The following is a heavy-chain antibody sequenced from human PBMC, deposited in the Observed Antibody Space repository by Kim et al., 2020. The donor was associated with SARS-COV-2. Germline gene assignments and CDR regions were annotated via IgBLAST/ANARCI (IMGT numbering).Heavy chain of an antibody. V-gene: IGHV4-59*01. Sequence: SETLSLTCRVSGGSISSDYWSWIRQPPGKGLEWIGHVSYSGSTNYSPSLKSRITISVDTSKNQFALRLTSVTAADTAVYYCASEFHGFDYNSPRYFYYSYLDVWGTGTPVTVSS. J-gene: IGHJ6*03. CDR3: ASEFHGFDYNSPRYFYYSYLDV. CDR1: GGSISSDY. CDR2: VSYSGST. D-gene: IGHD1-1*01.